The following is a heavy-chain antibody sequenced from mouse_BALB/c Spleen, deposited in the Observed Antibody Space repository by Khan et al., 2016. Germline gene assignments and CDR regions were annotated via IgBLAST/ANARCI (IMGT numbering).Heavy chain of an antibody. CDR1: GFTFSSYT. V-gene: IGHV5-6-4*01. CDR2: ISSGGNYT. J-gene: IGHJ2*01. CDR3: TGGNYVGY. Sequence: EVELVESGGGLVKPGGSLKLSCAASGFTFSSYTMSWVRQTPEKRLEWVASISSGGNYTYYPDSLKGRFTISRDNAKSTLYLQMSSQKSEDRAMKCCTGGNYVGYWEQGTALTVSS.